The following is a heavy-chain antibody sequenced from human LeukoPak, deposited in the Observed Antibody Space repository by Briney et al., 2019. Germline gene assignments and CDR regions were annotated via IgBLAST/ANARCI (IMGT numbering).Heavy chain of an antibody. CDR3: AKDGGAEYDSSGYYEIGVDY. CDR2: ISGSGGST. D-gene: IGHD3-22*01. CDR1: GFTFSSYA. V-gene: IGHV3-23*01. J-gene: IGHJ4*02. Sequence: PGGSLRLSCAASGFTFSSYAMSWVRQAPGKGLEWVSAISGSGGSTYYADSVKGRFTISRDNSKNTLYLQMNSLRAEDTAVYYCAKDGGAEYDSSGYYEIGVDYWGQGTLVTVSS.